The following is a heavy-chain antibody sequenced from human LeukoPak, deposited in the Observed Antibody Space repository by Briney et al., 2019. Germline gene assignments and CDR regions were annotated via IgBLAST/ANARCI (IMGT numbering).Heavy chain of an antibody. J-gene: IGHJ5*02. CDR1: GYTFTSYG. Sequence: ASVKVSCKASGYTFTSYGISWVRQAPGQGLEWMGWISAYNGNTNYAQKLQGKVTMTTHTSTSTAYMELRSLRSDDTAVYYCARALNHGGKGFDPWGQGTLVTVSS. V-gene: IGHV1-18*01. D-gene: IGHD4-23*01. CDR3: ARALNHGGKGFDP. CDR2: ISAYNGNT.